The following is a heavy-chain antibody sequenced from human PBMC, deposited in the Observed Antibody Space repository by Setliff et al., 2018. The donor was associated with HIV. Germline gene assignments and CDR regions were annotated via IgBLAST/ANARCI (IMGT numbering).Heavy chain of an antibody. D-gene: IGHD2-15*01. CDR1: GFTFSSYN. J-gene: IGHJ5*02. CDR2: ISNDGTIK. Sequence: GGSLRLSCAASGFTFSSYNMHWVRQAPGKGLEWVAVISNDGTIKYYADSVRGRFTISRDNSKNTLYLHMNNLRAEDTALYYCVAGGCNGAICSWGQGTLVTVSS. CDR3: VAGGCNGAICS. V-gene: IGHV3-30*04.